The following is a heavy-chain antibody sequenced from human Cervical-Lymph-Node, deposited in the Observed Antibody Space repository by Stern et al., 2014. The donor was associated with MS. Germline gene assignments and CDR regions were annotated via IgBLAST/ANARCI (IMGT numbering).Heavy chain of an antibody. CDR2: INEDGSET. V-gene: IGHV3-7*01. D-gene: IGHD2-15*01. Sequence: EVQLVESGGGLVKPGGSLRLSCAASGFTFSSYWLNWVRPAPGQGLEWVGNINEDGSETYYVDSVQGRFPISRDKATNPLYLHMNSLRAEDTAVYYGAGGSDTWGQGTLVTVSS. CDR1: GFTFSSYW. CDR3: AGGSDT. J-gene: IGHJ5*02.